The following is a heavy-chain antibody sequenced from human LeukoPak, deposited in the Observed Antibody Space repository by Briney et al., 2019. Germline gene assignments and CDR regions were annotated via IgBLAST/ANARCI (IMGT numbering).Heavy chain of an antibody. Sequence: PGGSLRLSCAASGFTFSSYGMHWVRQAPGKGLEWVAVISYDGSNKYYADSVKGRFTISRDNSKSTLYLQMNSLRAEDTAVYYCAKVLQYSSSKIHYYYYYGMDVWGQGTTVTVSS. J-gene: IGHJ6*02. CDR2: ISYDGSNK. D-gene: IGHD6-6*01. V-gene: IGHV3-30*18. CDR1: GFTFSSYG. CDR3: AKVLQYSSSKIHYYYYYGMDV.